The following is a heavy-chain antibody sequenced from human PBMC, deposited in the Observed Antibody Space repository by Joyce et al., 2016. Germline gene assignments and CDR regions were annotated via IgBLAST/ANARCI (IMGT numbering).Heavy chain of an antibody. CDR2: VNGGNGKV. Sequence: QVQLVQSGAQVKKPGASVKISCKVSGFTFTSYAIHWVRQAAGQRFEWMGWVNGGNGKVQYSQNVQGRVTLSRDASASTAYLEVSGLRSEDTAVYYCARHSGNYPYWYSDLWGRGTLVTVSS. V-gene: IGHV1-3*01. D-gene: IGHD1-26*01. CDR3: ARHSGNYPYWYSDL. J-gene: IGHJ2*01. CDR1: GFTFTSYA.